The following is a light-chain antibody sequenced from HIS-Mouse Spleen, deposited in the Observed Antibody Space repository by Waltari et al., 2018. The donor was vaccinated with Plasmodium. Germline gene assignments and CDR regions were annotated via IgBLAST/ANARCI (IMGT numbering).Light chain of an antibody. CDR1: QGISSY. J-gene: IGKJ4*01. CDR3: QQYYSYLLT. Sequence: ANRMTQSPSSFSASTGDRVTITCRASQGISSYLAWYQQKPGKAPKLLIYAASTLQSGVPSRFSGSGSGTDFTLTISCLQSEDFATYYCQQYYSYLLTFGGGTKVEIK. V-gene: IGKV1-8*01. CDR2: AAS.